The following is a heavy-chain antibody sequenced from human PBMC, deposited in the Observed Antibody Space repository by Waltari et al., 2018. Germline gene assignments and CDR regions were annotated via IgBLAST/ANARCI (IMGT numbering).Heavy chain of an antibody. CDR3: ARGPAYYDFWSGYLDY. CDR1: GGSISSYY. D-gene: IGHD3-3*01. CDR2: IYYSGST. V-gene: IGHV4-59*01. J-gene: IGHJ4*02. Sequence: QVQLQESGPGLVKPSETLSLTCTVSGGSISSYYWSWIRQPPGKGLEWIGYIYYSGSTNYNPSLKSRVTISVDTSKNQFSLKLSSVTAADTAVYYCARGPAYYDFWSGYLDYWGQGTLVTASS.